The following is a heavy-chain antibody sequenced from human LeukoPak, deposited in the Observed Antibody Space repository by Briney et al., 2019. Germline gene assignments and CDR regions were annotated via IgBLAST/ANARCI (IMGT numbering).Heavy chain of an antibody. CDR2: IFTSGIT. J-gene: IGHJ6*03. CDR3: ARESSGNYYKPLVYMDV. Sequence: SEPLSLTCTVSGLSIRIYYWNWLRQPAPKGLAWVGRIFTSGITNYEPSLKSRVTMSVDTSKNQVSLKLSPVTAADTAGYYCARESSGNYYKPLVYMDVWGKGTTVPVSS. V-gene: IGHV4-4*07. CDR1: GLSIRIYY. D-gene: IGHD3-10*01.